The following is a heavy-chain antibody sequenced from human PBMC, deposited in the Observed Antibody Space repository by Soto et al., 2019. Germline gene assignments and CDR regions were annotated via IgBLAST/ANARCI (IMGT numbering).Heavy chain of an antibody. J-gene: IGHJ4*02. V-gene: IGHV1-46*03. CDR3: ARATVTTALDY. CDR1: GYSITVDL. Sequence: GYSITVDLSGWRRQAPGQGLEWMGIINPSGGSTSYAQKFQGRVTMTRDTSTSTVYMELSSLRSEDTAVYYCARATVTTALDYWGQGTLVPVSS. CDR2: INPSGGST. D-gene: IGHD4-17*01.